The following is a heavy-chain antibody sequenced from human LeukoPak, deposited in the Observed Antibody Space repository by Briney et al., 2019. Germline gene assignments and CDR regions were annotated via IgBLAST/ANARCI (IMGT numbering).Heavy chain of an antibody. J-gene: IGHJ6*03. CDR3: ASRFDLGTHYYYYYMDV. Sequence: SVKVSCEASGVTFSSYAISWVRQAPGQGLEWMGGISPICGTANYAQKFQGRVTITTDESTSTAYMELSSLRSEDTAVYYCASRFDLGTHYYYYYMDVSGKGTTVTVSS. CDR2: ISPICGTA. CDR1: GVTFSSYA. V-gene: IGHV1-69*05. D-gene: IGHD3-16*01.